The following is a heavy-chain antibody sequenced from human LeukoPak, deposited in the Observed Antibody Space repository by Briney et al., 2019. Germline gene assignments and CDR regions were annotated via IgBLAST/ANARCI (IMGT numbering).Heavy chain of an antibody. D-gene: IGHD4-17*01. Sequence: GGSLRLSCAASGFTFSTYAMSWVRQAPGKGLEWVSAISGTGGTTYYADSVQGRFTISRDNSKNTLYLQMSSLRAEDTAVYYCARGFTVTAGGDYWGQGTLVTVSS. CDR2: ISGTGGTT. V-gene: IGHV3-23*01. CDR3: ARGFTVTAGGDY. CDR1: GFTFSTYA. J-gene: IGHJ4*02.